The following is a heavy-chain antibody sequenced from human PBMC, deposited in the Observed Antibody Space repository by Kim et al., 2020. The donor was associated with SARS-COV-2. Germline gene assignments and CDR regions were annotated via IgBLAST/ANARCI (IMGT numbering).Heavy chain of an antibody. CDR2: ISYSGGNK. D-gene: IGHD3-22*01. Sequence: GGSLRLSCAASGFTFSSYAMHWVRQAPGKGLEWVAVISYSGGNKYYADSVKGRFTISRDNSKNTLYLQMNSLRAEDTAVYYCAREDYYDSSGYFLQYCGQGTPVTVSS. CDR1: GFTFSSYA. V-gene: IGHV3-30-3*01. CDR3: AREDYYDSSGYFLQY. J-gene: IGHJ4*02.